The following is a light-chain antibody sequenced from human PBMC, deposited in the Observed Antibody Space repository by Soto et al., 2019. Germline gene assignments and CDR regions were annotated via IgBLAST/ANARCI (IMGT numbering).Light chain of an antibody. Sequence: EIVLTQSPGTLSLSPGERATLSCRASQTVSSSYLAWYQQKPGQAPRLLIYGASSRATGTPDRFSGSGSGTDFTLTISRLEPEDFVVYYCQQYHASPFTFGPGTKVDI. J-gene: IGKJ3*01. CDR1: QTVSSSY. V-gene: IGKV3-20*01. CDR3: QQYHASPFT. CDR2: GAS.